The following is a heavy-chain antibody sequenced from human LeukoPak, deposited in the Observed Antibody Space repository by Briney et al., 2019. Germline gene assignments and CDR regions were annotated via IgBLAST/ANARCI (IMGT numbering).Heavy chain of an antibody. CDR2: IYPGDSDI. CDR3: ARGFYSWSYPRSYYFDY. CDR1: GYSFTNYW. D-gene: IGHD1-26*01. J-gene: IGHJ4*02. V-gene: IGHV5-51*01. Sequence: KSGESLKISCKGSGYSFTNYWIGWVRQMPGKGLEWMGLIYPGDSDIRYNPSFQGQVTISADNSISTAYLQWTSLKASDTAMYYCARGFYSWSYPRSYYFDYWGQGTLVIVSS.